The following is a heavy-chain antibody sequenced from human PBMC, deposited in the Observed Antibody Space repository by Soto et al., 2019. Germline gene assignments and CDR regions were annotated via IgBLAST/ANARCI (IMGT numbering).Heavy chain of an antibody. D-gene: IGHD3-3*01. CDR1: GGTFSSYA. CDR2: IIPIFGTA. V-gene: IGHV1-69*13. Sequence: ASVKVSCKASGGTFSSYAISWVRQAPGQGLEWMGGIIPIFGTANYAQKFQGRVTITVDESTSTAYMELSSLRSEDTAVYYCARSPYYDFWSGYDAYYYGMDVWGQGTTVTVSS. CDR3: ARSPYYDFWSGYDAYYYGMDV. J-gene: IGHJ6*02.